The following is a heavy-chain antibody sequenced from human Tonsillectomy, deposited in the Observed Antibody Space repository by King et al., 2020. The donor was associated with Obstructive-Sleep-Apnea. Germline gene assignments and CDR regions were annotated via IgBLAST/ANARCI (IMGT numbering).Heavy chain of an antibody. CDR3: ARSTVFGLLIYYGMDV. Sequence: VQLVESGGGLVQPGGSLRLSFAASGFTFYSYLSHWVRQAPRKGLVGVSRIGRYGSSTSYADSVKGRFTITRDNAKNTLYLQMNSLRAEDTAVYYCARSTVFGLLIYYGMDVWGQGTTVTVSS. J-gene: IGHJ6*02. D-gene: IGHD3/OR15-3a*01. CDR2: IGRYGSST. V-gene: IGHV3-74*01. CDR1: GFTFYSYL.